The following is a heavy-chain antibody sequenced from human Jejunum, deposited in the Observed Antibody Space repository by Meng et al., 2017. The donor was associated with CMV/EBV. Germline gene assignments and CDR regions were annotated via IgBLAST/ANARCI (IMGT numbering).Heavy chain of an antibody. J-gene: IGHJ4*02. Sequence: GFAFRNYAMSWVRQTPGERLEWVSLIYYAGGTTYYSGSVKGRFTISRDDSENTLYLQMNSLRAEDTAIYYCAKDTRVGAWGAFDSWGQGTLVTVSS. CDR2: IYYAGGTT. CDR3: AKDTRVGAWGAFDS. CDR1: GFAFRNYA. V-gene: IGHV3-23*03. D-gene: IGHD1-26*01.